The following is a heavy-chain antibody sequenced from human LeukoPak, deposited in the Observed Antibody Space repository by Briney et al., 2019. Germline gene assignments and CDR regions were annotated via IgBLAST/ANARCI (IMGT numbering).Heavy chain of an antibody. J-gene: IGHJ6*02. Sequence: GGSLTLSCAASGFTFSSYSMNWVRQAPGKGLEWISYIVSSSTTISYAESVKGRFTISRDNAKNSVHLQINSVRDEDTAVYYCARVGLGRVGMDVWGQGTTVRVSS. CDR1: GFTFSSYS. V-gene: IGHV3-48*02. D-gene: IGHD1-26*01. CDR2: IVSSSTTI. CDR3: ARVGLGRVGMDV.